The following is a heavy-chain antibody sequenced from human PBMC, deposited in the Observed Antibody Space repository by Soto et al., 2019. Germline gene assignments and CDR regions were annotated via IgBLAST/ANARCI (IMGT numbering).Heavy chain of an antibody. V-gene: IGHV4-31*02. J-gene: IGHJ3*02. D-gene: IGHD6-13*01. Sequence: SETLSLTCTVSGGSISSGGYYWSWIRQHPGKGLEWIGYIYYSGSTYYNPSLKSRVTISVDTSKNQFSLKLSSVTAADTAVYYCARDSYSSSCYDAFDIWGQGAMVTVSS. CDR3: ARDSYSSSCYDAFDI. CDR2: IYYSGST. CDR1: GGSISSGGYY.